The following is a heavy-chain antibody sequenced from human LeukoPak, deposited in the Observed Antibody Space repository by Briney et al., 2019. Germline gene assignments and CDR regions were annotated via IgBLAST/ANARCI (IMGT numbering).Heavy chain of an antibody. D-gene: IGHD5-12*01. CDR3: ARDDPGYSGYDFS. V-gene: IGHV1-69*01. J-gene: IGHJ4*02. Sequence: ASVKVSYKASGGTFSSYAISWVRQAPGQGLEWMGGIIPIFGTANYAQKFQGRVTIAADESTSTAYMELSSLRSEDTAVYYCARDDPGYSGYDFSWGQGTLVTVSS. CDR2: IIPIFGTA. CDR1: GGTFSSYA.